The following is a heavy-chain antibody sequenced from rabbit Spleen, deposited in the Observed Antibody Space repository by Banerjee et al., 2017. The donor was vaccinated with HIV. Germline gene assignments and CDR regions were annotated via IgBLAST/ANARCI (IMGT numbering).Heavy chain of an antibody. CDR2: IEPIFGTT. J-gene: IGHJ2*01. V-gene: IGHV1S7*01. D-gene: IGHD1-1*01. Sequence: QLKATGGGLVQPGGSLTLSCKASGFDFNNYYMTWVRQAPGKGLEWIGLIEPIFGTTYYANWVNGRFTISSHNAQNTLYLQVKSLTAADTATYFCARNYVNTFDPWGPGTLVTVS. CDR1: GFDFNNYY. CDR3: ARNYVNTFDP.